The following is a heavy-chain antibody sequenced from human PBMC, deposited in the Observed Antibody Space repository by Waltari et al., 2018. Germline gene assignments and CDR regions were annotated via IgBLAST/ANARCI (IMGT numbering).Heavy chain of an antibody. Sequence: QVQLVQSGAEVKKPGASVKVSCQAPGYTSTGYYRHWVRQAPGQGLEWMGWINPNSGGTNYAQKFQDRVTMTRDTSISTAYMELSRLRSDDTAVYYCARATTWYYYYYMDVWGKGTTVTVSS. J-gene: IGHJ6*03. D-gene: IGHD4-17*01. CDR3: ARATTWYYYYYMDV. CDR1: GYTSTGYY. CDR2: INPNSGGT. V-gene: IGHV1-2*02.